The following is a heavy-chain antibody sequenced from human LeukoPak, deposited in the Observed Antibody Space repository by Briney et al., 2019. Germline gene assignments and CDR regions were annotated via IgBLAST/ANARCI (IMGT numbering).Heavy chain of an antibody. CDR2: IIPILGIA. J-gene: IGHJ5*02. D-gene: IGHD3-22*01. V-gene: IGHV1-69*04. CDR3: ARDLTYDSSAQVGWFDP. Sequence: ASVKVSCKASGGTFSSYAISWVRQAPGQGLEWMGRIIPILGIANYAQKFQGRVTITADKSTSTAYMELSSLRSEDTAVYYCARDLTYDSSAQVGWFDPWGQGTLVTVSS. CDR1: GGTFSSYA.